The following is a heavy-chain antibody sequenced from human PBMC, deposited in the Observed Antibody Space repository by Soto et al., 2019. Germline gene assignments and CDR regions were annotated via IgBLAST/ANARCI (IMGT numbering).Heavy chain of an antibody. CDR3: TRLWGSPVDY. CDR2: IYYSGST. D-gene: IGHD3-16*01. CDR1: GGSISSYY. V-gene: IGHV4-59*08. J-gene: IGHJ4*02. Sequence: QVQLQESGPGLVKPSETLSLTCTVSGGSISSYYWSWIRQPPGKGLEWIGYIYYSGSTNYNPSLTCRVTISVDTSTSQFSLKLRSVTAAGTAVYYCTRLWGSPVDYWGQGTLVTVSS.